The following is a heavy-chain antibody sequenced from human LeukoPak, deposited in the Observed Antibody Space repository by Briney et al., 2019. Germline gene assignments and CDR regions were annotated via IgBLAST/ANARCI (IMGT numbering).Heavy chain of an antibody. V-gene: IGHV3-30*02. CDR2: IRYDGTNT. D-gene: IGHD2-2*01. CDR3: ARDLISSISRGWFDP. Sequence: GGSLRLSCAASGFTFNSYGMHWVRQAPGKGLEWVAFIRYDGTNTYYADSVKGRFTISRDNSKNTLYLQMNSLRAEDTAMYYCARDLISSISRGWFDPWGQGTLVTVSS. J-gene: IGHJ5*02. CDR1: GFTFNSYG.